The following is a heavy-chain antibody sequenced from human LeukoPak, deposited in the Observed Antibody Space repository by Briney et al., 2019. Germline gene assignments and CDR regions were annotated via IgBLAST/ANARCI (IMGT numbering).Heavy chain of an antibody. CDR2: IYHSGST. CDR3: ARQSWVIDY. Sequence: SETLSLTCAVSGYSISSGYYWGWIRQPPGKGLEWIGSIYHSGSTYYNPSLKSRVTISVDTSKNQFSLKLSSVTAADTAVYYCARQSWVIDYWGQGTLVTVSS. J-gene: IGHJ4*02. CDR1: GYSISSGYY. V-gene: IGHV4-38-2*01. D-gene: IGHD6-13*01.